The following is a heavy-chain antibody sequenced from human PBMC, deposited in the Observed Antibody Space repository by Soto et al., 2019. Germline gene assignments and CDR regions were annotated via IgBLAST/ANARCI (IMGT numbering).Heavy chain of an antibody. CDR3: AKDSPGDGYNYHFDY. CDR1: GFTFSSYG. Sequence: GGSLRLSCAASGFTFSSYGMHWVRQAPGKGLERVAVISYDGSNKYYADSVKGRFTISRDNSKNTLYLQMNSLRAEDTAVYYCAKDSPGDGYNYHFDYWGQGTLVTVSS. J-gene: IGHJ4*02. D-gene: IGHD5-12*01. CDR2: ISYDGSNK. V-gene: IGHV3-30*18.